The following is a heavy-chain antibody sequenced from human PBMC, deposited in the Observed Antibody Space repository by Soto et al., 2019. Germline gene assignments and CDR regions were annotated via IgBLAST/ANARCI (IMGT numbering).Heavy chain of an antibody. J-gene: IGHJ4*02. Sequence: VGALRLSCAASGITWSSVSMNWVRQARGKGLEWGSYISSSSSTIYYADSAKGRFTISRDNAQNSLYLQMNSLRDEDTAVYYCASWPDAADYWGQGTLVTVSS. CDR3: ASWPDAADY. CDR2: ISSSSSTI. CDR1: GITWSSVS. D-gene: IGHD6-25*01. V-gene: IGHV3-48*02.